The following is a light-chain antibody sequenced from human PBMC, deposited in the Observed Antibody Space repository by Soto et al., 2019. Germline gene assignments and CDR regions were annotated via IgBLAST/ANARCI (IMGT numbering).Light chain of an antibody. CDR2: GAS. V-gene: IGKV3-15*01. Sequence: EIGMAQSPATLSVSPGERATLSCRASQSISSNLAWYQQKPGQAPRLLIYGASTRATVIPAWFSGSGSGTEFTLTVSRLQSEDFALYYCQQYDSCPLTFGPGTKVDLK. J-gene: IGKJ3*01. CDR3: QQYDSCPLT. CDR1: QSISSN.